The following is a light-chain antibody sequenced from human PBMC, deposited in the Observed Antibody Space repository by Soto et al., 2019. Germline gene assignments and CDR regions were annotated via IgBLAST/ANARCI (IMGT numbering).Light chain of an antibody. CDR1: QGISTY. CDR2: AAS. CDR3: LLDYAYFWA. Sequence: IQMTQSPSSLSESAGDRVTITCRASQGISTYLNWYQQKPGKVPKLLIYAASTLQSGVPSRFSGSGFGTDFTLTINSLQPEDFATYYCLLDYAYFWAFGQGTKVDIK. V-gene: IGKV1-6*01. J-gene: IGKJ1*01.